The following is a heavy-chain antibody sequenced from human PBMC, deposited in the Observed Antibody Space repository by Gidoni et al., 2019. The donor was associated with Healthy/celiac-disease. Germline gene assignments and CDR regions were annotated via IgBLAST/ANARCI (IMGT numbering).Heavy chain of an antibody. Sequence: QLQLPESCPGLVKPSETLSPTCTVSGGSISSSSYYWGWIRQPPGKRLAWIGSIYYSGSTYYNPSLKSRVTISVDTSKNQFSLKLSSVTAADTAVYYCARQGDVVVPVVMDVWGKGTTVTVSS. CDR2: IYYSGST. V-gene: IGHV4-39*01. D-gene: IGHD2-2*01. CDR1: GGSISSSSYY. J-gene: IGHJ6*03. CDR3: ARQGDVVVPVVMDV.